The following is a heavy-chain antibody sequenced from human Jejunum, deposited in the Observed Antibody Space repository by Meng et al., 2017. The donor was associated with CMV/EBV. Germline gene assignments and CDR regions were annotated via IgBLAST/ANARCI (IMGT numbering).Heavy chain of an antibody. CDR2: INAYNGDT. CDR3: ARVEVGITSGDY. Sequence: PLGQVGAAVKKPGASVKVSCQASGYTFTNYGITWVRQAPGQGLEWMGWINAYNGDTNYAQTLQGRVTMTTDTSTSTAYMELRSLRSDDTAVYYCARVEVGITSGDYWGQGTLVTVSS. V-gene: IGHV1-18*01. D-gene: IGHD1-26*01. J-gene: IGHJ4*02. CDR1: GYTFTNYG.